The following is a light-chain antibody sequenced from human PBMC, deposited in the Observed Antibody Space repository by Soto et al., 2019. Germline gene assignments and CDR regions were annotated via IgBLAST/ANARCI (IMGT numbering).Light chain of an antibody. J-gene: IGKJ2*03. CDR3: QQSYTTPYS. Sequence: DIQMTQSPSSLSASVGDRVTITCRASQSIRSYLNWYQQKPGKAPNLLIYVASSLQTGVPSRFSGSGSGTEFTRTISSVQPEDFATYYCQQSYTTPYSFGQGTKLEI. CDR1: QSIRSY. CDR2: VAS. V-gene: IGKV1-39*01.